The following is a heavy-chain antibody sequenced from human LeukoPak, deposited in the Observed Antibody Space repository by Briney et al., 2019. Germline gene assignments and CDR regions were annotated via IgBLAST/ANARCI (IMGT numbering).Heavy chain of an antibody. CDR1: GGSISSSSYY. J-gene: IGHJ5*02. CDR3: ARDDAWAGAEVDQLRSRRPPNWFDP. CDR2: IYYSGST. V-gene: IGHV4-39*07. D-gene: IGHD2-2*01. Sequence: TSETLSLTCTVSGGSISSSSYYWGWIRQPPGKGLEWIGSIYYSGSTYYNPSLKSRVTISVDTSKNQFSLKPSSVTAADTAVYYCARDDAWAGAEVDQLRSRRPPNWFDPWGQGTLVTVSS.